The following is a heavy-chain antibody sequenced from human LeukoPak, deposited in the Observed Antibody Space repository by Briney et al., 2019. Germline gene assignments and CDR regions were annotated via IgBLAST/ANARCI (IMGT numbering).Heavy chain of an antibody. CDR1: GYTFTSYG. V-gene: IGHV1-18*01. CDR2: ISAYNGNT. D-gene: IGHD3-10*01. Sequence: GASVKVSCKASGYTFTSYGISWVRQAPGQGLEWMGWISAYNGNTNYAQKLQGRVTMTTDTSTSTAYMELRSLRSDDTAVYYCARDSDGSGSYYSRGWFLSFDYWGQGTLVTVSS. CDR3: ARDSDGSGSYYSRGWFLSFDY. J-gene: IGHJ4*02.